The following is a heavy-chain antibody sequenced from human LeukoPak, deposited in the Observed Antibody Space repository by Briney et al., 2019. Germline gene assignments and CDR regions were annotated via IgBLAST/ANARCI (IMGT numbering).Heavy chain of an antibody. CDR2: INSGGSST. D-gene: IGHD6-13*01. J-gene: IGHJ6*02. V-gene: IGHV3-74*01. CDR3: ARDGYSSSWFLRSRDYYGMDV. CDR1: GFTFSSYW. Sequence: GGSLRLSCAASGFTFSSYWMHWVRQAPGKGLVWVSRINSGGSSTSYADSVKGRFTISRDNAKNTLYLQMNSLRAEDTAVYYCARDGYSSSWFLRSRDYYGMDVWGQGTTVTVSS.